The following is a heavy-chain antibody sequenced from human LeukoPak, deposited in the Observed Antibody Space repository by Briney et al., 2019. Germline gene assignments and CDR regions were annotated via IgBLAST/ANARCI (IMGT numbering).Heavy chain of an antibody. CDR2: ISSSSSTI. V-gene: IGHV3-48*01. CDR1: GFTFSSYS. J-gene: IGHJ3*02. D-gene: IGHD6-13*01. CDR3: ARVAIAAAPGTFDI. Sequence: GGSLRLSCAASGFTFSSYSMNWVRQALGKGLEWVSYISSSSSTISYADSVKGRFTISRDNAKNSLYLQMNSLRAEDTAVYYCARVAIAAAPGTFDIWGQGTMVTVSS.